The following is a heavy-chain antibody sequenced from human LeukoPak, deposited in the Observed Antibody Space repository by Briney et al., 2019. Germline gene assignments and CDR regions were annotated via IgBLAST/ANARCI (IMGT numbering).Heavy chain of an antibody. V-gene: IGHV3-64*01. D-gene: IGHD5-24*01. CDR2: ISSNGGST. CDR1: SYA. CDR3: ARGRDGYNSFGY. Sequence: SYAMHWVRQAPGKGLEYVSAISSNGGSTYYANSVKGRFTISRDNSKNTLYLQMGSLRAEDMAVYYCARGRDGYNSFGYWGQGTLVTVSS. J-gene: IGHJ4*02.